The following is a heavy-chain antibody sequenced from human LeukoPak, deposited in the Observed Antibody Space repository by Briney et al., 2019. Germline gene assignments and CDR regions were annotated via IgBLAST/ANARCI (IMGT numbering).Heavy chain of an antibody. CDR2: IHYSGST. J-gene: IGHJ4*02. Sequence: SETLSLTCTVSGGSISSYYWSWIRQPPGKGLEWIGYIHYSGSTNYNPSLKSRVTISVDTSKNQFSLKLSSVTAADTAVYYCARSGSSSSIGSYFDYWGQGTLVTVSS. V-gene: IGHV4-59*01. CDR3: ARSGSSSSIGSYFDY. D-gene: IGHD6-6*01. CDR1: GGSISSYY.